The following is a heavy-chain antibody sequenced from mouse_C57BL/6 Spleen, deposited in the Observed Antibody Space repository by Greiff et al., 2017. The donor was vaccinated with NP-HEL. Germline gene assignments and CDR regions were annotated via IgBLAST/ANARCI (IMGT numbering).Heavy chain of an antibody. Sequence: VKLVESGPGLVQPSQSLSITCTVSGFSLTSYGVHWVRQSPGKGLEWLGVIWSGGSTDYNAAFISRLSISKDNSKSQVFFKMNSLQADDTAIYYCARNPHITTVALDYWGQGTTLTVSS. CDR3: ARNPHITTVALDY. V-gene: IGHV2-2*01. D-gene: IGHD1-1*01. CDR1: GFSLTSYG. CDR2: IWSGGST. J-gene: IGHJ2*01.